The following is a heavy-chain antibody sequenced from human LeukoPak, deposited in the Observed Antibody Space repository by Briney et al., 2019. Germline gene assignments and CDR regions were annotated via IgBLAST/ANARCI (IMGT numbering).Heavy chain of an antibody. Sequence: GGSLRLSCAASGFTFSSYSMNWVRQAPGKGLEWVSSISSSSSYIYYADSVKGRFTISRDNAKNSLYLQMNSLRAEDTAVYYCARGGNYGSGSYLHYYYGTDVWGQGTTVTVSS. CDR2: ISSSSSYI. J-gene: IGHJ6*02. D-gene: IGHD3-10*01. CDR1: GFTFSSYS. V-gene: IGHV3-21*01. CDR3: ARGGNYGSGSYLHYYYGTDV.